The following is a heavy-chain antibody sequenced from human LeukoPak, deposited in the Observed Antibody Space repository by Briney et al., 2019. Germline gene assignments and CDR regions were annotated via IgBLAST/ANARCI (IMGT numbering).Heavy chain of an antibody. J-gene: IGHJ6*02. V-gene: IGHV3-30*04. CDR2: ISYDGSNK. CDR3: ARSVRGVLYGMDV. CDR1: GFTFSSYA. Sequence: GRSLRLSCAASGFTFSSYATHWVRQAPGKGLEWVAVISYDGSNKYYADSVKGRFTISRDNSKNTLYLQMNSLRAEDTAVYYCARSVRGVLYGMDVWGQGTTVTVSS. D-gene: IGHD3-10*01.